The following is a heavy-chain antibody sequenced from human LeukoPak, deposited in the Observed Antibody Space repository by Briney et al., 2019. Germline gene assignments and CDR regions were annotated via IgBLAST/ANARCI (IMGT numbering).Heavy chain of an antibody. V-gene: IGHV1-18*01. CDR2: ISGYNGNT. J-gene: IGHJ4*02. D-gene: IGHD3-22*01. Sequence: GASVKVSCKASGYTFTDYLLTWVRQAPGQGLEWMGWISGYNGNTNYGHKFQGRVTVTTDTSTSTAYLEMRGLRPDDTAVYYCARAYDASIDFWGQGTLVTVSS. CDR1: GYTFTDYL. CDR3: ARAYDASIDF.